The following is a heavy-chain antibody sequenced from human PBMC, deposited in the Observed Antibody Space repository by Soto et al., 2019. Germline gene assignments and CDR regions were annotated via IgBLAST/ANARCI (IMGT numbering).Heavy chain of an antibody. CDR2: IIPILGIA. J-gene: IGHJ6*02. CDR3: ARAYSSSGFYGMDV. D-gene: IGHD6-13*01. CDR1: GGTFSSYT. Sequence: QVQLVQSGAEVKKPGSSVKVSCKASGGTFSSYTISWVRQAPGQGLEWLGRIIPILGIANYAQKFPGRVKINADHSTSTADLELSSMRSEDTAVYYCARAYSSSGFYGMDVWGQGTTVTVSS. V-gene: IGHV1-69*02.